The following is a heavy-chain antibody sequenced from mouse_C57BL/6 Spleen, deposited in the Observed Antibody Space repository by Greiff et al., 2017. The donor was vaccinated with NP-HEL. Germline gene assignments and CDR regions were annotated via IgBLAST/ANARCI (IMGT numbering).Heavy chain of an antibody. CDR2: IDPETGGT. Sequence: VQLQQSGAELVRPGASVTLSCKASGYTFTDYEMHWVKQTPVHGLEWIGAIDPETGGTAYNQKFKGKAILTADKSSSTAYMELRSLTSEDSAVYYCTRREALLRYNFDYWGQGTTLTVSS. CDR3: TRREALLRYNFDY. CDR1: GYTFTDYE. J-gene: IGHJ2*01. V-gene: IGHV1-15*01. D-gene: IGHD1-1*01.